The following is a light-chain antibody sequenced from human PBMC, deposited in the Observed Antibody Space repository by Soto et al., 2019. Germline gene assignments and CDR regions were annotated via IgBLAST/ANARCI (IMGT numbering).Light chain of an antibody. CDR2: AAS. CDR3: QQLNSYPCT. J-gene: IGKJ3*01. Sequence: DIQLTQSPSFLSASVGDRVTITCRASQGISSYLAWYQQKPGKAPKLLIYAASTLQSGVPSRFSGSGSGTEFTLTISSLQPEDFATYYCQQLNSYPCTFGPVTKVDMK. CDR1: QGISSY. V-gene: IGKV1-9*01.